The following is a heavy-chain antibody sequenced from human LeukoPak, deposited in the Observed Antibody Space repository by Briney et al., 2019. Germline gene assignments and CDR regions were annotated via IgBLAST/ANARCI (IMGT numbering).Heavy chain of an antibody. J-gene: IGHJ6*02. D-gene: IGHD3-3*01. CDR1: GGSFSGYY. CDR2: INHSGST. V-gene: IGHV4-34*01. Sequence: SETLSLTCAVYGGSFSGYYWSWIRQPPGKGLEWIGEINHSGSTNYNPSLKSRVTISVDTSKNQFPLKLSSVTAADTAVYYCARFFWSGYYYYYYGMDVWGQGTTVTVSS. CDR3: ARFFWSGYYYYYYGMDV.